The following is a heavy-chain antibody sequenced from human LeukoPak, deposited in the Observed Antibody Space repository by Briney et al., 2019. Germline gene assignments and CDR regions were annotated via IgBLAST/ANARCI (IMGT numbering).Heavy chain of an antibody. D-gene: IGHD5-12*01. J-gene: IGHJ4*02. Sequence: PGGSLRPSCAASGFTFSSYGMHWVRQAPGKGLEWVAVIWYDGSNKYYADSVKGRFTISRDNSKNTLYLQMNSLRAEDTAVYYCAREATTIEAFDYWGQGTLVTVSS. CDR3: AREATTIEAFDY. CDR2: IWYDGSNK. V-gene: IGHV3-33*01. CDR1: GFTFSSYG.